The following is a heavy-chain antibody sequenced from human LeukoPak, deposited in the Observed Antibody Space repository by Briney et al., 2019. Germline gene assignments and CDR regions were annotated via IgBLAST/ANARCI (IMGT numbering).Heavy chain of an antibody. V-gene: IGHV3-30*04. D-gene: IGHD5-18*01. CDR3: ARVGRGYSFNVYYFDY. CDR1: GFTFSNFA. J-gene: IGHJ4*02. Sequence: PGGSLRLSCAASGFTFSNFAMHWVRQAPGKGLEWVAIISYDGSNKYYADSVKGRFTISRDNSKNTLYLQMNSLRAEDTAVHYCARVGRGYSFNVYYFDYWGQGTLVTVSS. CDR2: ISYDGSNK.